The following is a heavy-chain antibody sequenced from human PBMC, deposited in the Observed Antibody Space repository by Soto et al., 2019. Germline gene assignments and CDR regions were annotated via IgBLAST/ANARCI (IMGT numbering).Heavy chain of an antibody. V-gene: IGHV3-15*01. CDR2: IKSKTDGGTK. D-gene: IGHD4-17*01. CDR1: GFTFSNAS. J-gene: IGHJ6*03. Sequence: PGGSLRLSCAASGFTFSNASMSWVRKAPGKGLEWVGRIKSKTDGGTKEYAAKVKGRFTISRDDSKKKMYLQMKRLKNEETAVYYCSDYGIYYYYMDVWGKGTTVTVS. CDR3: SDYGIYYYYMDV.